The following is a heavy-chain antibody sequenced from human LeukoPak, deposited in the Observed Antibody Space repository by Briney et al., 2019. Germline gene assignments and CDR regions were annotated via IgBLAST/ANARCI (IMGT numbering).Heavy chain of an antibody. CDR1: GFTFSSYT. CDR3: ARGSHQDYFGSMTYLFDY. Sequence: GRPLRLSCAASGFTFSSYTIHWVRQAPGKGLEWVTLISHDGRNKSYADSVKGRFTISRDNSKKTLYLEVNSLRPEDTAVYYCARGSHQDYFGSMTYLFDYWGQGILVTVSS. D-gene: IGHD3-10*01. J-gene: IGHJ4*02. V-gene: IGHV3-30*04. CDR2: ISHDGRNK.